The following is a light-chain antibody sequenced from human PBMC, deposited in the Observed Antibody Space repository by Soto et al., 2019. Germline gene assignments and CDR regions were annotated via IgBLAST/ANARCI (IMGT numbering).Light chain of an antibody. Sequence: QSVLTQPASVSGSPGPSIAISCTGTFSDVGGYDYVSWYQQHPDKAPKLMIYEVTKRPSGVSNRFSGSKSGNTASLTISGLQPEDEADYYCSSHTSGSTRVFGSGTKVTVL. CDR3: SSHTSGSTRV. CDR1: FSDVGGYDY. CDR2: EVT. J-gene: IGLJ1*01. V-gene: IGLV2-14*01.